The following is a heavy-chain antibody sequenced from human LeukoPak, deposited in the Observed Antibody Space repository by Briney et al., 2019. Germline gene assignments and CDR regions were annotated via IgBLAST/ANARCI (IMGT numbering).Heavy chain of an antibody. CDR1: GGSFTGYS. J-gene: IGHJ5*02. Sequence: SETLSLTCAVYGGSFTGYSWNWICQPPGKGLDWIGEVDHSGRSNYNASLKSRVTISLDTSKKQFSLKLTSITAADTAVYYCARGPMRSWFDPWGQGTLVTVSS. CDR2: VDHSGRS. V-gene: IGHV4-34*01. CDR3: ARGPMRSWFDP.